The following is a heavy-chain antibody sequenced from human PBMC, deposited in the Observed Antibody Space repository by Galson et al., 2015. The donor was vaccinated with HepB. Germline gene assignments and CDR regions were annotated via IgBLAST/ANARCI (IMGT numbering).Heavy chain of an antibody. CDR2: IYYSGST. J-gene: IGHJ5*02. V-gene: IGHV4-39*01. CDR3: ARHGSPFVPTNWFDP. D-gene: IGHD2-2*01. CDR1: GGSVSSSSYY. Sequence: SETLSLTCTVSGGSVSSSSYYWGWIRQPPGKGLEWIGSIYYSGSTHYNPSLKSRVTISVDTSKNQFSLKLSSVTAADTAVYYCARHGSPFVPTNWFDPWGQGTLVTVSS.